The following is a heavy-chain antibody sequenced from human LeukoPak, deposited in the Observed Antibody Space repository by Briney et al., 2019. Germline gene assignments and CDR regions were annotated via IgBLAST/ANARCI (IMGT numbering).Heavy chain of an antibody. J-gene: IGHJ4*02. V-gene: IGHV3-23*01. D-gene: IGHD1-26*01. Sequence: QTSETLSLTCAVYGGSFSGYYWSWIRQPPGKGLEWVSAISGSGGSTYYADSVKGRFTISRDNSKNTLYLQMNSLRAEDTAVYYCAKDTRALLRLGYFDCWGQGTLVTVSS. CDR1: GGSFSGYY. CDR2: ISGSGGST. CDR3: AKDTRALLRLGYFDC.